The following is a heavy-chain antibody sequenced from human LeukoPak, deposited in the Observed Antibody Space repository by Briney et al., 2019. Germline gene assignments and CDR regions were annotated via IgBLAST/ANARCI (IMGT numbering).Heavy chain of an antibody. D-gene: IGHD3-22*01. Sequence: GGSLRLSCAASGFTFSDYYMTWIRQAPGRGLEWLSYISSSSSYTNYADSVKGRFTIYRDDAKNSLYLQMNSLRAEDTAVYYCARLEVETYYYGNSGYYINFWGQGTLLTVSS. CDR2: ISSSSSYT. CDR3: ARLEVETYYYGNSGYYINF. J-gene: IGHJ4*02. CDR1: GFTFSDYY. V-gene: IGHV3-11*06.